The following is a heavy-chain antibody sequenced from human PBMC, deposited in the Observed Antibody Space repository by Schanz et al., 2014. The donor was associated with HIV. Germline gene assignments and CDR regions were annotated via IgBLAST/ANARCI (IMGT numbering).Heavy chain of an antibody. CDR2: IWYDGSNK. CDR1: GFTFRSYG. J-gene: IGHJ6*02. CDR3: ANTEFPYSSSSDYYYGMDV. Sequence: QVQLVESGGGVVQPGRSLRLSCAASGFTFRSYGMHWVRQAPGKGLEWEAVIWYDGSNKYYADSVKGRFTISRDNSKNTLYLQMNSLRAEDTAVYFCANTEFPYSSSSDYYYGMDVWGQGTTVTVSS. V-gene: IGHV3-33*06. D-gene: IGHD6-6*01.